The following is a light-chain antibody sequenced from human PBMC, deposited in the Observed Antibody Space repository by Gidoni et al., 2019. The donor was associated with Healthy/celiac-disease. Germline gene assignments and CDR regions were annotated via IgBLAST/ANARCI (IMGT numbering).Light chain of an antibody. CDR1: QDISNY. CDR2: DAS. Sequence: DIQMTQSPSPLSASVGDRVTITCQASQDISNYLNWYQQKPGKAPKLLIYDASNLETGVPSRFSGSGSGTDFTFTISSLQPEDIATYYCQQYDNPLTFXPXTKVDIK. J-gene: IGKJ3*01. CDR3: QQYDNPLT. V-gene: IGKV1-33*01.